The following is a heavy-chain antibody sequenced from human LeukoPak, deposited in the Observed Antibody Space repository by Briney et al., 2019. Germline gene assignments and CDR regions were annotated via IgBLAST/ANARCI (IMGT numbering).Heavy chain of an antibody. CDR1: GYTFTDYY. D-gene: IGHD4-17*01. CDR2: IIPIFGTA. Sequence: ASVKVSCKASGYTFTDYYMHWVRQAPGQGLEWMGGIIPIFGTANYAQKFQNRVTITSDESTSTAYMVQSSLRSEDTAVYYCARVYGDYYDYWGQGTLVTVSS. J-gene: IGHJ4*02. V-gene: IGHV1-69*13. CDR3: ARVYGDYYDY.